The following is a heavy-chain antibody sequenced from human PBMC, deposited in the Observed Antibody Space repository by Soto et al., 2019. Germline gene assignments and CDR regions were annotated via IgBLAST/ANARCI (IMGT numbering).Heavy chain of an antibody. CDR2: ISGSGGST. V-gene: IGHV3-23*01. J-gene: IGHJ4*02. Sequence: PGGSLRLSCAASGFTFSSYAMSWVRQAPGKGLEWVSAISGSGGSTYYADSVKGRFTISRDNSKNTLYLQMNSLRAEDTAVYYCAKVAFYYYDSSGLGYYFDYWGQGTLVTVSS. CDR3: AKVAFYYYDSSGLGYYFDY. D-gene: IGHD3-22*01. CDR1: GFTFSSYA.